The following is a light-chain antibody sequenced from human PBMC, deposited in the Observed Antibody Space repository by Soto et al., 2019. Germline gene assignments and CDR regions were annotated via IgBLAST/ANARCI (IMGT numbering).Light chain of an antibody. V-gene: IGKV3-20*01. Sequence: EIVLTQSPGTLSSSPGERATLSCRASQSVSSSHLAWYQQKPGQAPRLLIYGASSRATGIPDRFSGSGSGTDFTLTISRLEPEDFAVYYCQQYGTSPETFGQGSKVQ. J-gene: IGKJ1*01. CDR2: GAS. CDR3: QQYGTSPET. CDR1: QSVSSSH.